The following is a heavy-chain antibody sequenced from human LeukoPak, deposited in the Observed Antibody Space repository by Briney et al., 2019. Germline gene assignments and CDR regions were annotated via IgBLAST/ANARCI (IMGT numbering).Heavy chain of an antibody. D-gene: IGHD3-3*01. J-gene: IGHJ2*01. CDR2: ISAYNGNT. Sequence: ASVKVSCKASGYTFTSYGISCVRQAPGQGLEWMGWISAYNGNTNYAQKLQGRVTMTTDTSTSTAYMELRSLRSDDTAVYYCARIYDFWSGYPYWYFDLWGRGTLVTVSS. CDR1: GYTFTSYG. CDR3: ARIYDFWSGYPYWYFDL. V-gene: IGHV1-18*01.